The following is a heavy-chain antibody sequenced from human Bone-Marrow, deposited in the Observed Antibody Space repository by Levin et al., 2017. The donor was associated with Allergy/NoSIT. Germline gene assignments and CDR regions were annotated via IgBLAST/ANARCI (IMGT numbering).Heavy chain of an antibody. CDR1: GFIFSNAW. D-gene: IGHD4-17*01. Sequence: LSLTCAGSGFIFSNAWMNWVRQAPGKGLEWVGRIKNEGDGGTTDYAAPVKGRFSISRDDSKQLLFLQMNSLKTEDTAVYFCATDRGGDFTFDYWGQGTLVTVSS. CDR2: IKNEGDGGTT. J-gene: IGHJ4*02. CDR3: ATDRGGDFTFDY. V-gene: IGHV3-15*01.